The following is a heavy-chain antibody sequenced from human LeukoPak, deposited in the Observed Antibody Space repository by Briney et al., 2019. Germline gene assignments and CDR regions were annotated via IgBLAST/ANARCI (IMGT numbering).Heavy chain of an antibody. CDR1: GGSISSYY. J-gene: IGHJ4*02. Sequence: SETLSLTCTVSGGSISSYYWSWIRQSPGKGLEWIGYIYYDGSTNYNPSLKSRVTISVDTSKNQFSLKLSSVTAADTAVYYCAREGGLRYFDWLFDYFDYWGQGTLVTVSS. CDR2: IYYDGST. V-gene: IGHV4-59*12. CDR3: AREGGLRYFDWLFDYFDY. D-gene: IGHD3-9*01.